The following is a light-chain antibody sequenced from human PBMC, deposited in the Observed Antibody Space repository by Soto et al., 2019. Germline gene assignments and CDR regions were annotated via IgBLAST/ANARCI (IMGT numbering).Light chain of an antibody. CDR1: QSVSSY. J-gene: IGKJ2*01. V-gene: IGKV3-11*01. Sequence: EIVLRQSPATLSLSPGETATLSCRASQSVSSYLAWYQQKPGQAPRLLMYDVSTRATDIPARFSGSGSGTDFTLPISSLEPEDFAVYYCQQRSNWPMYTFGQGTKLEIK. CDR2: DVS. CDR3: QQRSNWPMYT.